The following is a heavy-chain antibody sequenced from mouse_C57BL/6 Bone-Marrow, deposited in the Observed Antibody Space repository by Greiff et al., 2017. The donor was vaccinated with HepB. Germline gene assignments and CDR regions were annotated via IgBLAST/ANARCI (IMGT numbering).Heavy chain of an antibody. D-gene: IGHD2-4*01. CDR3: ARRVDYDHYAMDY. V-gene: IGHV3-6*01. J-gene: IGHJ4*01. Sequence: EVKLMESGPGLVKPSQSLSLTCSVTGYSITSGYYWNWIRQFPGNKLEWMGYISYDGSNNYNPSLKNRISITRDTSKNQFFLKLNSVTTEDTATYYCARRVDYDHYAMDYWGQGTSVTVSS. CDR1: GYSITSGYY. CDR2: ISYDGSN.